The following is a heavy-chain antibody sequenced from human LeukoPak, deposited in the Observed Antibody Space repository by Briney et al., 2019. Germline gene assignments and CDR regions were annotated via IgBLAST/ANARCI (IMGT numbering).Heavy chain of an antibody. CDR3: AIDYSNYVVGFYFDY. CDR2: INPHSGGT. J-gene: IGHJ4*02. V-gene: IGHV1-2*02. Sequence: ASVKVSCKASGYTFTSYGISWVRQAPGQGLEWMGWINPHSGGTNYAQKFQGRVTMTRDTSISTAYMELSRLRSDDTAVYYCAIDYSNYVVGFYFDYWGQGTLVTVSS. D-gene: IGHD4-11*01. CDR1: GYTFTSYG.